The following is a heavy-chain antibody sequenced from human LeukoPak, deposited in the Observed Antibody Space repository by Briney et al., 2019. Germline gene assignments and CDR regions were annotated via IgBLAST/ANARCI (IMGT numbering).Heavy chain of an antibody. Sequence: GGSLRLSCTVSGFTVSSTYVSWVRQAPGKALEWVSIIYSDGTTCYADSVKGRFTISRDNSKNTVYLQMNSLRAEDTAKYYCARVIRTGNSGFSFDYWGQGTLVTVSS. D-gene: IGHD4-23*01. CDR2: IYSDGTT. V-gene: IGHV3-53*01. CDR3: ARVIRTGNSGFSFDY. J-gene: IGHJ4*02. CDR1: GFTVSSTY.